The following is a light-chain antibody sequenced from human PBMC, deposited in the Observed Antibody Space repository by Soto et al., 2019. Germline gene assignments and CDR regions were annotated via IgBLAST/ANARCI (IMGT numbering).Light chain of an antibody. J-gene: IGKJ1*01. CDR1: RSLSSTS. CDR3: QQYGRSPRT. Sequence: EIVLTQSPGTLSLSPGERAALSCRASRSLSSTSLAWYQQRPGQAPRLLIYDVSSRATGIPDRFSGSGSGTDFTLNINRVETGDFSVYYCQQYGRSPRTFGQGTKVENK. V-gene: IGKV3-20*01. CDR2: DVS.